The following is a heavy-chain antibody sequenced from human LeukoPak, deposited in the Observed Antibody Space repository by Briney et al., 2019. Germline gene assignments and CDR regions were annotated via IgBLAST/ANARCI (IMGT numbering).Heavy chain of an antibody. Sequence: GGFLRLSCAASGFTFSSYGMHWVRQAPGKGLEWVAVIWYDGSNKYYADSVKGRFTISRDNSKNTLYLQMNSLRAEDTAVYYCARGVSSSWNWFDPWGQGTLVTVSS. V-gene: IGHV3-33*01. CDR2: IWYDGSNK. D-gene: IGHD6-13*01. CDR3: ARGVSSSWNWFDP. J-gene: IGHJ5*02. CDR1: GFTFSSYG.